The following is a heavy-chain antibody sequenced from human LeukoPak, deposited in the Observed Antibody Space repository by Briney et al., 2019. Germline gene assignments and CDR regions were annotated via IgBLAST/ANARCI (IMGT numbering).Heavy chain of an antibody. CDR3: ARYSDDAWFDL. V-gene: IGHV1-3*01. Sequence: ASVKVSCKASGYTFINYAIHWLRQAPGQRLEWMGWINAANGNTKYSQKFQGRVTITRDTSASTAYMELSSLRFEDTSVYYCARYSDDAWFDLWGQGTLVTVSS. D-gene: IGHD4-17*01. J-gene: IGHJ5*02. CDR1: GYTFINYA. CDR2: INAANGNT.